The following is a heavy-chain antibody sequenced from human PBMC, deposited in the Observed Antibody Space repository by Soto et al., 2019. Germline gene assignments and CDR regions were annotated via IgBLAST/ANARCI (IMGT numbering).Heavy chain of an antibody. CDR3: ARGITGTVSYYYGMDV. CDR1: GGTFSSYA. J-gene: IGHJ6*02. D-gene: IGHD1-20*01. V-gene: IGHV1-69*12. CDR2: IIPIFGTA. Sequence: QVQLVQSGAEVKKPGSSVKVSCKASGGTFSSYAISWVRQAPGQGLEWMGGIIPIFGTANYAQKFQGRVTITADESTSTAHMELSSLRSEDTAVYYCARGITGTVSYYYGMDVWGQGTTVTVSS.